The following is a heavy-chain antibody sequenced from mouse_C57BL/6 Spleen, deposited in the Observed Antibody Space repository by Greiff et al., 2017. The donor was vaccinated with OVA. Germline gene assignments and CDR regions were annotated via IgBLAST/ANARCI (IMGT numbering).Heavy chain of an antibody. Sequence: EVHLVESGGGLVKPGGSLKLSCAASGFTFSDYGMHWVRQAPEKGLEWVAYISSGSSTIYYADTVKGRFTISRDNAKNTLFLQMTSLRSEDTAMYYCAKTLTGGYFDVWGTGTTVTVSS. J-gene: IGHJ1*03. V-gene: IGHV5-17*01. CDR2: ISSGSSTI. CDR3: AKTLTGGYFDV. D-gene: IGHD4-1*01. CDR1: GFTFSDYG.